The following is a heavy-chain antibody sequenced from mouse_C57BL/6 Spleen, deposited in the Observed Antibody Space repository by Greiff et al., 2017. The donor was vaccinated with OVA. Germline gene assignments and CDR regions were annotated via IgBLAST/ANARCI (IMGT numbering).Heavy chain of an antibody. Sequence: EVQLQQSGPELVKPGASVKISCKASGYTFTDYYMNWVKQRPGQGLEWIGNINPSNGGTNYNEKFKSKATLTVDKSSSTAYMQLSSLTSEDSAVYYCARDSWFAYWGQGTLVTVSA. J-gene: IGHJ3*01. CDR1: GYTFTDYY. CDR3: ARDSWFAY. CDR2: INPSNGGT. V-gene: IGHV1-26*01.